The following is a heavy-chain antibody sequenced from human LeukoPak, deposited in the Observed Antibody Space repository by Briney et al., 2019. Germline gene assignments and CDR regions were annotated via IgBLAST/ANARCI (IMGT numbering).Heavy chain of an antibody. CDR3: ARLTGCGGDCRGHHFDY. CDR1: GYTFTSYA. D-gene: IGHD2-21*02. V-gene: IGHV1-2*02. Sequence: ASVKVSCKASGYTFTSYAMNWVRQAPGQGLEWMGWINPNSGGTNYAQKFQGRVTMTRDTSISTAYMELSRLRSDDTAVYYCARLTGCGGDCRGHHFDYWGQGTLVTVSS. J-gene: IGHJ4*02. CDR2: INPNSGGT.